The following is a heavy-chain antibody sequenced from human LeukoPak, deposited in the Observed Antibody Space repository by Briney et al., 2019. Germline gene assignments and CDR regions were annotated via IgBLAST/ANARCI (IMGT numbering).Heavy chain of an antibody. D-gene: IGHD3-3*01. J-gene: IGHJ4*02. V-gene: IGHV1-69*05. CDR1: GGTFSSYA. CDR2: IIPIFGTA. Sequence: GSSVKVSCKASGGTFSSYAISWVRQAPGQGLEWMGGIIPIFGTANYAQKFQGRVTITTDESTSTAYMELSSLRSEDTAVYYCAIPLAPFSDFWSGLDYWGQGTLVTVSS. CDR3: AIPLAPFSDFWSGLDY.